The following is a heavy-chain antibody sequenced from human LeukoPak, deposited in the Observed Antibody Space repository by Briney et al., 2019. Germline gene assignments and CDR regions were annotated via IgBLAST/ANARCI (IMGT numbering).Heavy chain of an antibody. V-gene: IGHV3-21*01. CDR3: ARAGGYYPGFDP. D-gene: IGHD2-15*01. CDR2: ISSSSSYI. J-gene: IGHJ5*02. Sequence: GGSLRLSCAASGFTFSNYAMNWVRQAPGKGLEWVSSISSSSSYIYYADSVKGRFTISRDNAKNSLYLQMNSLRAEDTAVYYCARAGGYYPGFDPWGQGTLVTVSS. CDR1: GFTFSNYA.